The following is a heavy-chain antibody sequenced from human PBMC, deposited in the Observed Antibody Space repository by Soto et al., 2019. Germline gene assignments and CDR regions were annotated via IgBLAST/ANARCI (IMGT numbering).Heavy chain of an antibody. CDR1: GGSISSSSYY. D-gene: IGHD1-26*01. Sequence: SETLSLTCTVSGGSISSSSYYWGWIRQPPGKGLEWIGSIYYSGSTYYNPSLKSRVTISVDTSKNQFSLKLSSMTAADTAVYYCARRTATIAYWGQGTLVTVSS. J-gene: IGHJ4*02. V-gene: IGHV4-39*01. CDR3: ARRTATIAY. CDR2: IYYSGST.